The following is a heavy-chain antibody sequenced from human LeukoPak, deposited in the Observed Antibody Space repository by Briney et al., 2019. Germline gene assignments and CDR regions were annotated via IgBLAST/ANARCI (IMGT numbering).Heavy chain of an antibody. D-gene: IGHD2-2*02. J-gene: IGHJ5*02. V-gene: IGHV1-2*06. CDR3: ARFQIVVVPAAINWFDP. CDR2: INPNSGGT. CDR1: GYTFTGYY. Sequence: ASVKVSCKASGYTFTGYYMHWVRQAPGQGLEWMGRINPNSGGTNYAQKFQGRVTMTRDTSISTAYMELSRLRSDDTAVYYCARFQIVVVPAAINWFDPWGQGTLVTVSS.